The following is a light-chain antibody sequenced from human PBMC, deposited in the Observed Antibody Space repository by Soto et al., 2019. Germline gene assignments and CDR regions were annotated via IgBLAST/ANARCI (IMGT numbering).Light chain of an antibody. CDR2: DND. Sequence: QSVLTQPPSASAAPGQKVTISCSGSSSNIGHNYVFWYQQFPGTAPKLLISDNDKRPSGIPDRFSGSRSGTSATLGITGLQTEDEADYYCATWDTGLSAGVFGTGTKLTVL. CDR1: SSNIGHNY. J-gene: IGLJ1*01. CDR3: ATWDTGLSAGV. V-gene: IGLV1-51*01.